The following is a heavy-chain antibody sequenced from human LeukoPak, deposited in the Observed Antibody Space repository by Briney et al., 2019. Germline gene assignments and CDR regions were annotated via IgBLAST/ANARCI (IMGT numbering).Heavy chain of an antibody. V-gene: IGHV4-59*08. Sequence: SEPLSLTCTVSGGSISSYYWSWIRQPPGKGLEWIGYIYYSGSTNYNPSLKSRVTISVDTSKNQFSLKLSSVTAADTAVYYCARGRQQLVGWFDPWGQGTLVTVSS. D-gene: IGHD6-13*01. J-gene: IGHJ5*02. CDR2: IYYSGST. CDR1: GGSISSYY. CDR3: ARGRQQLVGWFDP.